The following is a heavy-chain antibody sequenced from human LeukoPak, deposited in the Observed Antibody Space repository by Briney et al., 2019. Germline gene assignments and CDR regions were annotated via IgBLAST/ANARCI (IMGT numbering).Heavy chain of an antibody. CDR3: ASYSGSYGY. Sequence: SETLSLTCTVSGGSISSSSYYWGWIRQPPGKGLEWIGSIYYSGSTYYNPSLKSRVTISVDTSKNQFSLKLSSVTAADTAVYYCASYSGSYGYWGQGTLVTVSS. D-gene: IGHD1-26*01. CDR1: GGSISSSSYY. J-gene: IGHJ4*02. CDR2: IYYSGST. V-gene: IGHV4-39*07.